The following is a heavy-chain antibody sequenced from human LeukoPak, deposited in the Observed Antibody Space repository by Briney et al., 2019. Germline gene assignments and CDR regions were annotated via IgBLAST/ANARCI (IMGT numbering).Heavy chain of an antibody. D-gene: IGHD2-8*01. Sequence: AGGSLRLSCAASGFTFSSYSMNWVRQAPGKGLEWVSSISSSSSYIYYADSVKGRFTISRDNAKNSLYLQMNSLRAEDTAVYYCARDGVKRLGYCTNGVCYRGVGYYYYYMDVWGKGTTVTVSS. CDR2: ISSSSSYI. J-gene: IGHJ6*03. V-gene: IGHV3-21*01. CDR3: ARDGVKRLGYCTNGVCYRGVGYYYYYMDV. CDR1: GFTFSSYS.